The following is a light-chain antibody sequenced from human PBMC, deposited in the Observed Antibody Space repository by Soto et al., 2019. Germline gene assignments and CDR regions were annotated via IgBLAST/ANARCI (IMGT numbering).Light chain of an antibody. CDR2: DVS. Sequence: DIPMTQSPSTLSASVGDRVTITCRASQSISNWLAWYQQKPGKAPKLLIYDVSRLESGVPSRFSGSGSGTEITLTISSLQPDDFATYYCQQYNSYPWTFGQGTKVEIK. J-gene: IGKJ1*01. CDR1: QSISNW. V-gene: IGKV1-5*01. CDR3: QQYNSYPWT.